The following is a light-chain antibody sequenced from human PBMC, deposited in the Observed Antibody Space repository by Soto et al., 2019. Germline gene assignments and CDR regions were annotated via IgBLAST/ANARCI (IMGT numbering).Light chain of an antibody. CDR2: DDG. CDR3: AAWDDSLNGYV. CDR1: NIEIKS. J-gene: IGLJ1*01. Sequence: SYELTQPPSVSVAPGQTARITCGGNNIEIKSVHWYQQKPGQAPVLVVYDDGDRTTGIPERFSGSKSGTSASLAISGLQSEDEADYICAAWDDSLNGYVFGLGTKLTVL. V-gene: IGLV3-21*02.